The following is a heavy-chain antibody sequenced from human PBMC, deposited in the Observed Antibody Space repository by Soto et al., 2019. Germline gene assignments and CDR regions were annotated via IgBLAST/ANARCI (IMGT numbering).Heavy chain of an antibody. J-gene: IGHJ6*03. CDR3: AKDGTSWGDSLYYYYYYMDV. CDR2: ISYDGSNK. V-gene: IGHV3-30*18. CDR1: GFTFSSYG. Sequence: GGSLRLSCAASGFTFSSYGMHWVRQAPGKGLEWVAVISYDGSNKYYADSVKGRFTISRDNSKNTLYLQMNSLRAEDTAVYYCAKDGTSWGDSLYYYYYYMDVWGKGTKVTGS. D-gene: IGHD2-21*02.